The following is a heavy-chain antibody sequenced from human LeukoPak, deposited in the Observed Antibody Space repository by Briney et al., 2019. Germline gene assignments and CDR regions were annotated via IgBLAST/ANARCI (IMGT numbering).Heavy chain of an antibody. CDR1: GFTFSSYG. V-gene: IGHV3-30*02. CDR3: AKDRVAVAAEDSDFDY. Sequence: GGSLRLSCAASGFTFSSYGMHWVRQAPGKGLEWVAFIRYDGSNKYYADSVKGRFTISRDNPKNTLYLQMNSLRAEDTAVYYCAKDRVAVAAEDSDFDYWGQGTLVTVSS. J-gene: IGHJ4*02. CDR2: IRYDGSNK. D-gene: IGHD6-19*01.